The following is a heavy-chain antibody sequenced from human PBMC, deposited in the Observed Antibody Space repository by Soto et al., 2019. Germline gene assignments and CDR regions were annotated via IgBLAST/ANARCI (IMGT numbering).Heavy chain of an antibody. D-gene: IGHD1-1*01. CDR2: FDPEDGET. V-gene: IGHV1-24*01. Sequence: QVQLVQSGAEVKKPGASVKVSCKVSGHTLTEFSMHWVRQAPGKGLEWMGGFDPEDGETIYAQRFQGRVTMTEDTSTDSAYMELSRLRSEATAVYYCAAGGTRWLPSPFDYWGQGTLVTVSS. CDR3: AAGGTRWLPSPFDY. J-gene: IGHJ4*02. CDR1: GHTLTEFS.